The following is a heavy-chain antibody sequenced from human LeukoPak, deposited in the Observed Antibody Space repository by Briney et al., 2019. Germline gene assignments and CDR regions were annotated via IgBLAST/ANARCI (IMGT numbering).Heavy chain of an antibody. V-gene: IGHV3-33*01. D-gene: IGHD3-10*01. CDR2: IWYDGSNK. CDR3: ARAVRGVGSDY. Sequence: GRSLRLSCAASGFTFSSHGMHWGRQAPGKGLEWVAVIWYDGSNKYYADSVKGRFTISRDDSKNTLYLQMNSLRVEDTAVYYCARAVRGVGSDYWGQGTLVTVSS. J-gene: IGHJ4*02. CDR1: GFTFSSHG.